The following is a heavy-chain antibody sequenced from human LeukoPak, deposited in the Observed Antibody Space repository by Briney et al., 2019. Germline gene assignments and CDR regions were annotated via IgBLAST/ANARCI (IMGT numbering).Heavy chain of an antibody. CDR3: ARLDGRVFDY. CDR1: GYSNSSAYY. V-gene: IGHV4-38-2*01. Sequence: SATLSPTYGVSGYSNSSAYYWAWIRQPPGKGLEWIGSVSHGGTPYYNPSLKSRLTISVDTSETQFFLKLTSVTAADTAVYYGARLDGRVFDYWGQGTLVTVSS. CDR2: VSHGGTP. D-gene: IGHD1-26*01. J-gene: IGHJ4*02.